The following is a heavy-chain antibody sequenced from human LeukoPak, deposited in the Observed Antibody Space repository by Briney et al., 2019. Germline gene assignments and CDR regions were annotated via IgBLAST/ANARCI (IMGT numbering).Heavy chain of an antibody. D-gene: IGHD2-15*01. J-gene: IGHJ3*02. CDR1: GYTFTSYG. CDR2: ISAYNGNT. V-gene: IGHV1-18*01. CDR3: ARGWADIVVVVAATDAFDI. Sequence: ASVKVSCKASGYTFTSYGISWVRQAPGQGLEWMGWISAYNGNTNYAQELQGRVTMTTDTSTSTAYMELRSLRSDDTAVYYCARGWADIVVVVAATDAFDIWGQGTMVTVSS.